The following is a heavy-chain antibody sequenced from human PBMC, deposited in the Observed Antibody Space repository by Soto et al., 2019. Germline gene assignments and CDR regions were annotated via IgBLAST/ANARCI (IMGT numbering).Heavy chain of an antibody. D-gene: IGHD2-15*01. Sequence: QVQLVQSGAEVKDPGASVKVSCKASGYSFTSYAMHWVRQAPGQRLEWMGWINTGNGNTKYSQKFQGRVTITRDTFASTAYMGLSSVRSEDTAVYYCASLCGGSCYDSDVWGQGTTVTVSS. CDR1: GYSFTSYA. CDR3: ASLCGGSCYDSDV. J-gene: IGHJ6*02. V-gene: IGHV1-3*04. CDR2: INTGNGNT.